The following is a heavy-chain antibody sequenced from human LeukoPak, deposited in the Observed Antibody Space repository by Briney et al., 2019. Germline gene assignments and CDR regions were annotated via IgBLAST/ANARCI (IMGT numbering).Heavy chain of an antibody. CDR2: INQDGSEI. V-gene: IGHV3-7*01. CDR1: GFTFSNYW. CDR3: ARDQGSMIVVPTTNWFFDL. D-gene: IGHD2-2*01. J-gene: IGHJ2*01. Sequence: HSGGSLRLSCAASGFTFSNYWMSWVRQAPGKGLEWLANINQDGSEIYYVDSVKGRFTISRDNGKNSLYLQINSLRADDTAVYYCARDQGSMIVVPTTNWFFDLWGRGTLVTVSS.